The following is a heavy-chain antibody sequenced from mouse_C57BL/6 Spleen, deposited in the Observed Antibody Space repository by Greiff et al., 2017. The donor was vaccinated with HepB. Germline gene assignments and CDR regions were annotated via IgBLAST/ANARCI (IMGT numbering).Heavy chain of an antibody. D-gene: IGHD4-1*01. J-gene: IGHJ2*01. Sequence: VQLQQSGPELVKPGASVKISCKASGYTFTDYYMNWVKQSHGKSLEWIGDINPNNGGTSYNQKFKGKATLTVDKSSSTAYMKLRSLTSEDSAVYYCAKWETGFDYWGQGTTLTVSS. CDR3: AKWETGFDY. CDR2: INPNNGGT. CDR1: GYTFTDYY. V-gene: IGHV1-26*01.